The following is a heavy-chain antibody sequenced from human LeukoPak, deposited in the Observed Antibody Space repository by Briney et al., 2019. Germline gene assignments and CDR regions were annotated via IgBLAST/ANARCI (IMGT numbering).Heavy chain of an antibody. V-gene: IGHV3-30*18. D-gene: IGHD2-15*01. CDR3: AKDLRGGDAFGI. J-gene: IGHJ3*02. CDR1: GFTVRNDS. Sequence: PLRSLRHSSVPSGFTVRNDSRYRGREDLDKRLGWVAVISYDGSNKYYADSVKGRSTIYRDNSKNTLYLQMNSLTAEDTAVYYCAKDLRGGDAFGILGQGTMVTGSS. CDR2: ISYDGSNK.